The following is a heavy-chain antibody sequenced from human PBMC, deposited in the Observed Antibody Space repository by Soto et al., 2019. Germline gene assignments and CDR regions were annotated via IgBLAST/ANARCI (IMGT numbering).Heavy chain of an antibody. CDR3: ARQIAAAGNNWFDP. V-gene: IGHV1-18*04. D-gene: IGHD6-13*01. CDR1: GYTFTSYG. J-gene: IGHJ5*02. CDR2: ISAYNGNT. Sequence: ASVKLSCKASGYTFTSYGISWVRQAPGQGLEWMGWISAYNGNTNYAQKLQGRVTMTTDTSTSTAYMELRSLRSDDTAVYYCARQIAAAGNNWFDPWGQGTLVTVSS.